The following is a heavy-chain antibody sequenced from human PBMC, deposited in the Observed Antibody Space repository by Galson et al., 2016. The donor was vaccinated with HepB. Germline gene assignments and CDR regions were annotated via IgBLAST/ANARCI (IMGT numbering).Heavy chain of an antibody. CDR2: ISSSSSII. V-gene: IGHV3-48*01. CDR3: ARGGATRVDY. CDR1: GFTFSSYS. Sequence: SMRLSCAASGFTFSSYSMNWVRQAPGKGLEWVSYISSSSSIIYYADSVKGRFTISRDNAQNSLYLQMNSLRAEDTAVYYCARGGATRVDYWGQGTLVTVSS. J-gene: IGHJ4*02.